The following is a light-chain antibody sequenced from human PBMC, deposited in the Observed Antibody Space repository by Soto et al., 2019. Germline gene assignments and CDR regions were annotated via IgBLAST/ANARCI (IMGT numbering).Light chain of an antibody. J-gene: IGKJ5*01. CDR1: QSVSSSY. V-gene: IGKV3-20*01. Sequence: DIVLTQSPGTLSLSPGERATLSCRASQSVSSSYLAWYQQKPGQAPRLLIYGASSRATGIPDRFSGSGSGTDFTLTISRLEPEDFAVYYCQQYGSSPPITFGQGTR. CDR2: GAS. CDR3: QQYGSSPPIT.